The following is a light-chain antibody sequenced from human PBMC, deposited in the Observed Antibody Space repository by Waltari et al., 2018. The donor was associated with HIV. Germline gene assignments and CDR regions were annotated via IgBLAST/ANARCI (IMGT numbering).Light chain of an antibody. J-gene: IGLJ2*01. Sequence: FILTQPHSLSESPGETVTISCTRTRDRIAINYFQWFQQRPGSAPTTVIYDANRRPSGVPDRFSGSIDSSSNSASLTISGLRTEDEADYYCQSYDNIVVFGGGTKLTVL. V-gene: IGLV6-57*03. CDR1: RDRIAINY. CDR3: QSYDNIVV. CDR2: DAN.